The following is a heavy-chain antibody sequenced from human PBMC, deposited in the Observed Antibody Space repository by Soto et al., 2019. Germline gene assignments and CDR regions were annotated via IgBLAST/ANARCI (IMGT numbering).Heavy chain of an antibody. Sequence: PGGSLRLSCAASGFTFSSYSMNWVRQAPGKGLEWVSYISSSSSTIYYADSVKGRFTISRDNAKNSLYLQMNSLRAEDTALYYCAKDRSGIAVAGSPFDYWGQGTLVTVSS. V-gene: IGHV3-48*01. CDR3: AKDRSGIAVAGSPFDY. CDR1: GFTFSSYS. D-gene: IGHD6-19*01. CDR2: ISSSSSTI. J-gene: IGHJ4*02.